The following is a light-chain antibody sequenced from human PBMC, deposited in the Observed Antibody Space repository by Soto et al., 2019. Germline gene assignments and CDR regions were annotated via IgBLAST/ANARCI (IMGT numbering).Light chain of an antibody. CDR3: AAWDAILNGCV. CDR2: SHN. J-gene: IGLJ1*01. V-gene: IGLV1-44*01. CDR1: SSNIGSNA. Sequence: QSVLTQPPSASGTPGQRVTLSCSGSSSNIGSNAVNWYQQLPGTAPKLLIYSHNQRPSGVPDRFSGSKSGTSASLAISGLQSEDEADYYCAAWDAILNGCVFGTGTKVTVL.